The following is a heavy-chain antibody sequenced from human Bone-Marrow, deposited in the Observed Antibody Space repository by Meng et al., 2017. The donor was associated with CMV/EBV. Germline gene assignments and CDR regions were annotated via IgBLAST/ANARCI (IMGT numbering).Heavy chain of an antibody. Sequence: ASVKVSYKASGYTFTGYYMHWVRQAPGQGLEWMGWINPSSGGTKYAQKFQGRVTMTRDTSISTAYMELSRLRSDDTAVYYCARSMTFDYWGQGTLVTVSS. J-gene: IGHJ4*02. CDR2: INPSSGGT. CDR1: GYTFTGYY. CDR3: ARSMTFDY. V-gene: IGHV1-2*02.